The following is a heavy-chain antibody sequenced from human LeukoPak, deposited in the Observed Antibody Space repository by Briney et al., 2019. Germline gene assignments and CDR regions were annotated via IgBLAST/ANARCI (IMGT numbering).Heavy chain of an antibody. Sequence: PGGSLRLSCAASGFTFSSYSMNWVRQAPGKGLEWVSYISSSSSTIYYADSVKGRFTISRDNAKNSLYLQMNSLRAEDTAVYYCATRYSYGQGGFDYWGQGTLVTVSS. CDR2: ISSSSSTI. CDR1: GFTFSSYS. D-gene: IGHD5-18*01. J-gene: IGHJ4*02. CDR3: ATRYSYGQGGFDY. V-gene: IGHV3-48*04.